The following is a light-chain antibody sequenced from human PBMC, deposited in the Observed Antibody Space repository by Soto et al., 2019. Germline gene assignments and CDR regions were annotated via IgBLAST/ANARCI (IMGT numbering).Light chain of an antibody. CDR2: KAS. Sequence: DIQMTQSPSTLSASVGDRVTITCRASQSINSWLAWYQQKPGKAPNLLIYKASSLESGVPSRFSGSGSGTEFPLTISRLQPDDFATYYCQQYNSYLWTFGQGTKVEIK. J-gene: IGKJ1*01. CDR1: QSINSW. CDR3: QQYNSYLWT. V-gene: IGKV1-5*03.